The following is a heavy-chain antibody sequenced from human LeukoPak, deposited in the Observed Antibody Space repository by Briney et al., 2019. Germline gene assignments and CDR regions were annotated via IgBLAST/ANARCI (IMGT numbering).Heavy chain of an antibody. Sequence: ASVKVSCRASGYTFTGYYMHWVRQAPGQGLEWRVWINPNSGATNYAQKFQGRVTMTRDTSISTAYMELSRLRSDDTAVYSCARGPLRIQLWYTPPDYWGKGTLVTVSS. D-gene: IGHD5-18*01. V-gene: IGHV1-2*02. CDR1: GYTFTGYY. CDR3: ARGPLRIQLWYTPPDY. CDR2: INPNSGAT. J-gene: IGHJ4*02.